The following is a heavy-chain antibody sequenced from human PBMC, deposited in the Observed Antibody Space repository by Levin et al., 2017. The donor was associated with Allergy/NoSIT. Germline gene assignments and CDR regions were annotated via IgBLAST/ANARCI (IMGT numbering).Heavy chain of an antibody. D-gene: IGHD3-22*01. J-gene: IGHJ5*02. CDR2: INPNSGGT. V-gene: IGHV1-2*02. CDR1: GYTFTGYY. CDR3: ARGGFTMINRGWFDP. Sequence: GESLKISCKASGYTFTGYYMHWVRQAPGQGLEWMGWINPNSGGTNYAQKFQGRVTMTRDTSISTAYMELSRLRSDDTAVYYCARGGFTMINRGWFDPWGQGTLVTVSS.